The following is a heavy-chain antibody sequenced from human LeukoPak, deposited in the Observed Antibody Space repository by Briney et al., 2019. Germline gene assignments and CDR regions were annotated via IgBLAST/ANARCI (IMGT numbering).Heavy chain of an antibody. CDR3: ARDQLTGDRGD. CDR1: GGSISSGGYY. D-gene: IGHD7-27*01. Sequence: SETLSLTCTVSGGSISSGGYYWSWIRQPPGKGLEWIGYIYHSGSTYCNPSLKSRVTISVDRSKNQFSLKLSSVTAADTAVYYCARDQLTGDRGDWGQGTLVTVSS. V-gene: IGHV4-30-2*01. J-gene: IGHJ4*02. CDR2: IYHSGST.